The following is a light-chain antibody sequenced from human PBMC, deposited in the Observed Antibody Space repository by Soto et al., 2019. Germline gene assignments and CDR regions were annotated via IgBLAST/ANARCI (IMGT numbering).Light chain of an antibody. CDR1: QSVSSN. CDR2: GAS. Sequence: DIVIPQPPATLSVSPGERATLSCRASQSVSSNLAWYQQKPGQAPRLLIYGASTRATGIPARFSGSGSGTEFTLTISSLQSEDFAVYYCQQYNNWPQTFGQGTKVEIK. V-gene: IGKV3-15*01. J-gene: IGKJ1*01. CDR3: QQYNNWPQT.